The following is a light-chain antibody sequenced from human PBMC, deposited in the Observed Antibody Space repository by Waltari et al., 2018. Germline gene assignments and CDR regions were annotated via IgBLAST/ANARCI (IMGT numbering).Light chain of an antibody. CDR2: AAS. J-gene: IGKJ4*01. CDR3: QQSYSIPLT. Sequence: DIQMTQSPSSLSASVGDSVTITCRASQSISNYLNWYQQKPGKAPKLLIYAASSLQSGVPSRFSGSGSGTDFTLTISSLQPEDFATYYCQQSYSIPLTFGGGTKVEIK. V-gene: IGKV1-39*01. CDR1: QSISNY.